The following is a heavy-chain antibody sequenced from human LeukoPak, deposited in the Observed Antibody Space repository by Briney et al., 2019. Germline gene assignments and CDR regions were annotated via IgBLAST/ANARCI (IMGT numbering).Heavy chain of an antibody. J-gene: IGHJ3*02. CDR2: IRQSGDIT. CDR1: GFTSVNYA. Sequence: GGSLRLSCAATGFTSVNYAMNWVRQAPGKGLEWVSSIRQSGDITYYADSVKGRFTISRDNSKNTLSLQMNSLGREDTAIYYCVRRGGSDGWGAFDIWGQGTVVTVSS. D-gene: IGHD5-24*01. V-gene: IGHV3-23*01. CDR3: VRRGGSDGWGAFDI.